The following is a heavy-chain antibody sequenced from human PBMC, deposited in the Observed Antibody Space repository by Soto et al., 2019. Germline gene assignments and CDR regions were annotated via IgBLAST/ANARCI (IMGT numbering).Heavy chain of an antibody. CDR3: AKDRTAAVAYYFDY. CDR1: GFTFSSYG. CDR2: ISYDGSNK. J-gene: IGHJ4*02. D-gene: IGHD6-13*01. V-gene: IGHV3-30*18. Sequence: QVQLVESGGGVVQPGRSLRLSCAASGFTFSSYGMHWVRQAPGKGLEWVAVISYDGSNKYYADSVKGRFTISRDNSKNTLYLQMNSLRAEDTAVYYCAKDRTAAVAYYFDYWGQGTLVIVSS.